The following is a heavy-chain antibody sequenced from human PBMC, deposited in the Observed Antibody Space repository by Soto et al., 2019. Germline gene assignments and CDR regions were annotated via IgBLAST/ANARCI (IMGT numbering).Heavy chain of an antibody. Sequence: GGSLRLSCAASGFTFSSYEMNWVRQAPGKGLEWVSYISSSGSTIFYADSVKGRFTISRDNAKNSLYLQMNSLRAEDTAVYYCARDDGLGLAPYYGMDVWGQGTTVTVSS. V-gene: IGHV3-48*03. D-gene: IGHD3-10*01. J-gene: IGHJ6*02. CDR3: ARDDGLGLAPYYGMDV. CDR1: GFTFSSYE. CDR2: ISSSGSTI.